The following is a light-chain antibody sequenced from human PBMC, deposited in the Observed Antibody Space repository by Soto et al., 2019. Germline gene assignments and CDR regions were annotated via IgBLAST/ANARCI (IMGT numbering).Light chain of an antibody. J-gene: IGKJ5*01. CDR3: QEYYSTPIT. CDR2: WAS. CDR1: QSVLYSSNNKNY. Sequence: DIVMTQSPDSLAVSLGERATINCKSSQSVLYSSNNKNYLAWHQQKPGQPPKLLIYWASTRESGVPDRFSGSGSGTDFNLTISSPQAEDGAVYYCQEYYSTPITFGQGTRLEIK. V-gene: IGKV4-1*01.